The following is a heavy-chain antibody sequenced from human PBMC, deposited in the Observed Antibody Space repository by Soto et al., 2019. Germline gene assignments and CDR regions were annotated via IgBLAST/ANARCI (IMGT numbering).Heavy chain of an antibody. J-gene: IGHJ4*02. CDR2: ISGSGGST. V-gene: IGHV3-23*01. CDR1: GFTFSSYA. D-gene: IGHD4-17*01. Sequence: GGSLRLSCAASGFTFSSYAMSWVRQAPGKGLEWVSAISGSGGSTYYADSVKGRFTISRDNSKNTLSLQMNSLRAEDTAVYYCATSSVTTVALFDFWGQGTLVTVSS. CDR3: ATSSVTTVALFDF.